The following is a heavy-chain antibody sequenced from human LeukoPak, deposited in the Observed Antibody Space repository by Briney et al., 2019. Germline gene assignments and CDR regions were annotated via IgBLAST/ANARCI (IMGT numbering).Heavy chain of an antibody. V-gene: IGHV4-59*08. J-gene: IGHJ4*02. CDR1: GVSITSYY. Sequence: PSETLSLTCTVSGVSITSYYWTWLRQPPGKGLEWIGYIYYTGSTKSNPSLKSRVTISLNMSKNQFSRKMNDVTAADTAMYYCASSYFYDGTRYFDYWGPGTLVTVSS. D-gene: IGHD3-22*01. CDR3: ASSYFYDGTRYFDY. CDR2: IYYTGST.